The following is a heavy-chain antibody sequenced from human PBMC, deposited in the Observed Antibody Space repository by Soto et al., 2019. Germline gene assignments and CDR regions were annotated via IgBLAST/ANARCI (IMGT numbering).Heavy chain of an antibody. D-gene: IGHD2-15*01. CDR2: ISYDGSNT. CDR3: ARISRYCSGGDCHA. J-gene: IGHJ5*02. V-gene: IGHV3-30*03. CDR1: GVSFNSYD. Sequence: GESLKISCAASGVSFNSYDMHWVRQAPGKGPEWVAIISYDGSNTYYSDSVRGRFTISRDNSKDTLYLQMHSLRSEDTAIYYCARISRYCSGGDCHAWGQGTQVTVSS.